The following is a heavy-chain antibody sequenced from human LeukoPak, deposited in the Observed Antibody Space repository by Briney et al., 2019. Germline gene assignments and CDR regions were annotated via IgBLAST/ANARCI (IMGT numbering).Heavy chain of an antibody. D-gene: IGHD5-18*01. V-gene: IGHV5-51*01. CDR3: ARQTAMGRSGDH. CDR2: SDPSDSDS. CDR1: GYIFTSYW. Sequence: GGSLKIPCQASGYIFTSYWIGWVRQMPGKGLEGMGGSDPSDSDSRYTPSFQGQVTISADKSLTTAYLQWNSLKASDSAMYYCARQTAMGRSGDHWDQGTVVTVSS. J-gene: IGHJ4*02.